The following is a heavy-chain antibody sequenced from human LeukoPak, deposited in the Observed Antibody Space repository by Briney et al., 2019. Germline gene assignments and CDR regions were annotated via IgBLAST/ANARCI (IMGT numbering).Heavy chain of an antibody. V-gene: IGHV4-39*01. CDR3: ARHTRPGYGGSQNAFDI. Sequence: WHTLSLTCTVSGHSINIRSTYWAWIRRPPGKGLAWTGNLYYGGNTHYNPSLKSRVTISAATSNNQFSLILSSVTATDTAVYYCARHTRPGYGGSQNAFDIWGQGRMVTVSS. J-gene: IGHJ3*02. CDR1: GHSINIRSTY. D-gene: IGHD5-12*01. CDR2: LYYGGNT.